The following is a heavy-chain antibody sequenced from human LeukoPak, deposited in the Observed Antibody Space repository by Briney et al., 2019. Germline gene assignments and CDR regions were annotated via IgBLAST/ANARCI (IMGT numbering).Heavy chain of an antibody. J-gene: IGHJ4*02. Sequence: GGSPRLSCVASGFTFSGSAMSWVRQAPGKGLEWVSAISVSGSTTYYVDSVKGRFTISRDNSKNTLYLQMNSLRVEDTAVYYCAKDMRASYWGQGTLVPVSS. CDR1: GFTFSGSA. V-gene: IGHV3-23*01. CDR3: AKDMRASY. CDR2: ISVSGSTT. D-gene: IGHD2-2*01.